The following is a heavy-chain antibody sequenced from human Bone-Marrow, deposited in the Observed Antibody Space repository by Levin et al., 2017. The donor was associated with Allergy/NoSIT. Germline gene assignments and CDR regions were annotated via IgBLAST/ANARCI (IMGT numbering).Heavy chain of an antibody. CDR3: ARAVTIGTVDY. CDR1: GFRFRDYW. Sequence: LSLPCAASGFRFRDYWMSWVRQAPGKGLEWVANINQDGSEKYYVDSVMDRFTISRDNAKNSLYLQMNSLRVEDTAVYYCARAVTIGTVDYWGQGTLVTVSS. D-gene: IGHD5-24*01. CDR2: INQDGSEK. V-gene: IGHV3-7*01. J-gene: IGHJ4*02.